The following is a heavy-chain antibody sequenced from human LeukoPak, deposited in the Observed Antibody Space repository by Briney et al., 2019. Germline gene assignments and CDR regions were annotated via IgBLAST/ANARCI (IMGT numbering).Heavy chain of an antibody. J-gene: IGHJ4*02. Sequence: PGGSLRLSCAASGFTFSSYGLHWVRQAPGKGLEWVAVISYDGSNKYYADSVKGRFTISRDNSKSTLYLQMNSLRAEDTAVYYCAKSGYVDYGDYVKIKYFDYWGQGTLVTVSS. CDR2: ISYDGSNK. CDR1: GFTFSSYG. V-gene: IGHV3-30*18. D-gene: IGHD4-17*01. CDR3: AKSGYVDYGDYVKIKYFDY.